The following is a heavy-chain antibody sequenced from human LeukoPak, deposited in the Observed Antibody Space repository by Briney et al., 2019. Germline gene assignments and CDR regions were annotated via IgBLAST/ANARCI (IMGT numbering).Heavy chain of an antibody. V-gene: IGHV3-21*01. Sequence: PGGSLRLSCAASGFTFSSYGMHWVRQAPGKGLEWVSGMSDSGTNTYYADSVKGRFTISRDNAKNSLYLQMNSLRAEDTAVYYCARGPTRYSSPTGDYMDVWGKGTTVTVSS. J-gene: IGHJ6*03. CDR1: GFTFSSYG. CDR3: ARGPTRYSSPTGDYMDV. D-gene: IGHD6-19*01. CDR2: MSDSGTNT.